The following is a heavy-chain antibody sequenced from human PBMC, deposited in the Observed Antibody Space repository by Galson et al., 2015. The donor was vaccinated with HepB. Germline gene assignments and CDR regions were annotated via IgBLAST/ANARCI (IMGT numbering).Heavy chain of an antibody. CDR2: MNTYDGNT. CDR3: ATTPDAGEFFDS. J-gene: IGHJ4*02. CDR1: GYSFTTYG. D-gene: IGHD3-10*01. V-gene: IGHV1-18*04. Sequence: SVKVSCKASGYSFTTYGVNWVRQAPGQGLEWVGWMNTYDGNTNFAQTVQGRVTITADTSRNTAYMELRSLRSDDTAVYYCATTPDAGEFFDSWGQGTLVTVSS.